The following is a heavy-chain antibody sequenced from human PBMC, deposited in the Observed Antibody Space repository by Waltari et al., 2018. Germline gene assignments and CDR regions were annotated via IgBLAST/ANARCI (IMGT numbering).Heavy chain of an antibody. CDR1: GGSFSGYY. Sequence: QVQLQQWGAGLLKPSETLSLTCAVYGGSFSGYYWSWIRQPPGKGLEWIGEINHSGSTNYNPSLKSRVTISVDTSKNQFSLKLSSVTAADTAVYYCARGLYYYYYGMDVWGQGTTVTVSS. J-gene: IGHJ6*02. V-gene: IGHV4-34*01. CDR3: ARGLYYYYYGMDV. CDR2: INHSGST.